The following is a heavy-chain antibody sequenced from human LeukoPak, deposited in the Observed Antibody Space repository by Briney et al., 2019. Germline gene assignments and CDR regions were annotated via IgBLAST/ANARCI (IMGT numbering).Heavy chain of an antibody. CDR1: GYSISSGYY. D-gene: IGHD6-13*01. CDR2: IYHSGST. V-gene: IGHV4-38-2*01. CDR3: ARVSSSWYGTPGY. J-gene: IGHJ4*02. Sequence: SETLSLTCAVSGYSISSGYYWGWIRQPPGKGLEWIGSIYHSGSTYYNPSLKSRVTISVDTSKNQFSLKLSSVTAADTAVYYCARVSSSWYGTPGYWGQGTLVTVSS.